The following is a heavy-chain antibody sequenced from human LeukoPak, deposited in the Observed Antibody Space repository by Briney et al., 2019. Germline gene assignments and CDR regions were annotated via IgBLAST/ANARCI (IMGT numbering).Heavy chain of an antibody. CDR2: INQNGNT. CDR3: ARLRIAAAGINWFDP. V-gene: IGHV4-34*01. D-gene: IGHD6-13*01. J-gene: IGHJ5*02. CDR1: SGSFSGYY. Sequence: SETLSLTCALYSGSFSGYYWSWIRQPPGKGLEWIGEINQNGNTNYNPSLKNRVTISVDTSKNQFSLKLSSVTAADTAVYYCARLRIAAAGINWFDPWGQGTLVTVSS.